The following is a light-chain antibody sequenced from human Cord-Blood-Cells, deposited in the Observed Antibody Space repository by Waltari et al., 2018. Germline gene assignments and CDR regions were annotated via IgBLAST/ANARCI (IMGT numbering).Light chain of an antibody. CDR1: SSTTGQGYE. Sequence: QSVLTQPPSVSGAPGPRVTISCSGSSSTTGQGYEVPVSQQLPGTAPKLLIYSNSNRPSGVPDRVSGSKSGTSASLAITGLQAEDEADYYCQSYDSSLSGSVVFGGGTKLTVL. J-gene: IGLJ2*01. V-gene: IGLV1-40*01. CDR2: SNS. CDR3: QSYDSSLSGSVV.